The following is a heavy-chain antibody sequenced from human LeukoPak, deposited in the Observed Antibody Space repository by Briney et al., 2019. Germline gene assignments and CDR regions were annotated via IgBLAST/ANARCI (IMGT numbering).Heavy chain of an antibody. D-gene: IGHD3-10*01. J-gene: IGHJ4*02. CDR2: INHSGST. V-gene: IGHV4-34*01. CDR1: GGSFSGYY. CDR3: ARGGGVGSGSYYNSY. Sequence: SETLSLTCAVYGGSFSGYYWSWIRQPPGKGREWIGEINHSGSTNYNPSLKSRVTISVDTSKNQFSLKLSSVTAADTAVYYCARGGGVGSGSYYNSYWGQGTLVTVSS.